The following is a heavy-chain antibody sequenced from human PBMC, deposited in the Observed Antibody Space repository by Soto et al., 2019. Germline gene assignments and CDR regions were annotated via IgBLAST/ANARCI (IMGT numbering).Heavy chain of an antibody. V-gene: IGHV2-5*02. CDR2: IYWDDDK. CDR3: AHRSWRYRSNWFDP. Sequence: QITLKESGPTLVKPTQTLTLTCTFSGFSLSTSGVGVGWIRQPPGKALEWLALIYWDDDKRYSPSLKSRLTTXKXTXXNQVVLTMTNMDPVDTATYYCAHRSWRYRSNWFDPWGQGTLVTVSS. J-gene: IGHJ5*02. D-gene: IGHD3-9*01. CDR1: GFSLSTSGVG.